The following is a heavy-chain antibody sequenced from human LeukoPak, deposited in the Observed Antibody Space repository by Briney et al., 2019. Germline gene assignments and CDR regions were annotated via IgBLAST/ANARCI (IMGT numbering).Heavy chain of an antibody. CDR1: GFTFSSYS. CDR3: ARSLPYGTTWYGRSDF. V-gene: IGHV3-7*03. J-gene: IGHJ4*02. D-gene: IGHD6-13*01. Sequence: GGSLRLSCAASGFTFSSYSMNWVRQAPGKGLEWVANIRQDGDTKYYVDSVKGRFTISRDNAMNSLYLQMNSLRAEDTAIYYCARSLPYGTTWYGRSDFWGQGTLVTVSS. CDR2: IRQDGDTK.